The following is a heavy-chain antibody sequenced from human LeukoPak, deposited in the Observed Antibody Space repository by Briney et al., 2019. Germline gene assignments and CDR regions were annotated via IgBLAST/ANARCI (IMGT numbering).Heavy chain of an antibody. V-gene: IGHV1-18*01. CDR1: GYTFTSYG. Sequence: ASVKVSCKASGYTFTSYGLSWVRQAPGQGLEWMGWISAYNGNTNYAQKLHGRVTMTTDPSTSKAYMKLRSLRSDDTAVYYCARGRGAVAPHDGKGAAFDIWGQGTMVTVSS. CDR3: ARGRGAVAPHDGKGAAFDI. J-gene: IGHJ3*02. CDR2: ISAYNGNT. D-gene: IGHD6-13*01.